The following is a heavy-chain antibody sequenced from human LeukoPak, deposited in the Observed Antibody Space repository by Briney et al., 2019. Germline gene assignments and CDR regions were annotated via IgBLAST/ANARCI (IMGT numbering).Heavy chain of an antibody. Sequence: PSETLSLTCTVSGGSIRSYYWSWIRQSPGKGLEWIGHIYTSGSTNYDPSLKSRVTMSVDTSKNQFSLKLSSVTAADTAVYYCARGLVATPFYYDSSGPDYWGQGTLVTVSS. CDR1: GGSIRSYY. CDR3: ARGLVATPFYYDSSGPDY. J-gene: IGHJ4*02. D-gene: IGHD3-22*01. CDR2: IYTSGST. V-gene: IGHV4-4*07.